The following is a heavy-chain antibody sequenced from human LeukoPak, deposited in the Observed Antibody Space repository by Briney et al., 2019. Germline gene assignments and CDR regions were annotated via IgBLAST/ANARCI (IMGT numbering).Heavy chain of an antibody. Sequence: GGSLRLSCAASGFTFSDYYMSWIRQAPGKGLEWVSYISSSGSTIYYADSVKGRFTISRDNAKNTPYLQMNSLRAEDTAVYYCARAISGFGRISDAFDIWGQGTMVTVSS. V-gene: IGHV3-11*04. D-gene: IGHD3-10*01. J-gene: IGHJ3*02. CDR1: GFTFSDYY. CDR2: ISSSGSTI. CDR3: ARAISGFGRISDAFDI.